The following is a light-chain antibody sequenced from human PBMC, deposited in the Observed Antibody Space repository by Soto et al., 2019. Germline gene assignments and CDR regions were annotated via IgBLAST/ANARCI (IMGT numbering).Light chain of an antibody. J-gene: IGKJ2*01. CDR1: QSVDSVY. CDR3: QQYDTSPPRYT. CDR2: GAS. Sequence: EIVLTQSPGTLSLSPGERATLSCRASQSVDSVYLTWYQQKPGQAPRLLIYGASTRAAGIPSRFSGSGSGTDFTLTISRLEPEEFAVYYCQQYDTSPPRYTFGQGTKVEIK. V-gene: IGKV3-20*01.